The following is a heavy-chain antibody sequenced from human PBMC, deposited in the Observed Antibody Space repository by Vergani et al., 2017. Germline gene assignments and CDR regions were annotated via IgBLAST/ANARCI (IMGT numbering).Heavy chain of an antibody. D-gene: IGHD6-13*01. CDR2: IYTSGST. CDR1: GGSISSSSYY. Sequence: QLQLQESGPGLVKPSETLSLTCTVSGGSISSSSYYWGWIRQPPGKGLEWIGSIYTSGSTNSNPSLKSRVTISVDTSKNQFSLKLSSVTAADTAVYYCARTAYSSTSFDPWGQGTLVTVSS. J-gene: IGHJ5*02. V-gene: IGHV4-39*01. CDR3: ARTAYSSTSFDP.